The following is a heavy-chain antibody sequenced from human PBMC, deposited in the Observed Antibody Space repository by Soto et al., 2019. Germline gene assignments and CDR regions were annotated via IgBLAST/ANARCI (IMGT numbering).Heavy chain of an antibody. CDR1: GGSISSYY. CDR3: AGVRDWRAGTCYSWRFDP. D-gene: IGHD2-15*01. Sequence: QVQLQESGPGLVKPSETLSLTCTVSGGSISSYYWSWIRQAPGKGLEWIGHIYYSGSTKYNPSLNSRAPISVDKSKHQLALKLSSVTAADTDVYYWAGVRDWRAGTCYSWRFDPWGQGTLVTVSS. J-gene: IGHJ5*02. V-gene: IGHV4-59*01. CDR2: IYYSGST.